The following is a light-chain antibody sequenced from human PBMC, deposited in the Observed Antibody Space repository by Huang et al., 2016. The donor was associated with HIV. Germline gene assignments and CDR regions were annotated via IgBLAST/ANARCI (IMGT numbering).Light chain of an antibody. CDR1: QSLDKEF. CDR3: HHYGATQWA. CDR2: GAS. J-gene: IGKJ1*01. V-gene: IGKV3-20*01. Sequence: ELVLTQSPGTLSSSPGGAAVISCRASQSLDKEFLAWYRQKPGQAPELLIFGASKRPSDIPDRFVGRGSGTDFSLTINGLDPEDFAFYFCHHYGATQWAFGRGTRVEMK.